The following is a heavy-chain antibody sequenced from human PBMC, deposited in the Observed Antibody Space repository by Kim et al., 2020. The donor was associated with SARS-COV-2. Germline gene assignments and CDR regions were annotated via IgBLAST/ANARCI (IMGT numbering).Heavy chain of an antibody. J-gene: IGHJ4*02. CDR2: ITGSGAPA. D-gene: IGHD2-8*01. V-gene: IGHV3-23*01. Sequence: GGSLRLSCAASGFTFSDFAMSWVRQAPGKGLEWVATITGSGAPADYAESVKGRFTISRDYSQNKLYLQMNSLIVEDTALYYCMQNPRTSSPFYCDYCGQG. CDR1: GFTFSDFA. CDR3: MQNPRTSSPFYCDY.